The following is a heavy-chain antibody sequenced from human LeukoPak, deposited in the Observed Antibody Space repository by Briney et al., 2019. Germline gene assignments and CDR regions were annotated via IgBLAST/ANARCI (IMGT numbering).Heavy chain of an antibody. CDR1: GYTFTSYY. D-gene: IGHD3-3*01. CDR3: ARVTIFGVVTNYYYYMDV. Sequence: GASVKVSCKASGYTFTSYYMHWVRQAPGQGLEWMGIINPSGGSTSYAQKFQGRVTITADESTSTAYMELSSLRSEDTAVYYCARVTIFGVVTNYYYYMDVWGKGTTVTVSS. J-gene: IGHJ6*03. CDR2: INPSGGST. V-gene: IGHV1-46*01.